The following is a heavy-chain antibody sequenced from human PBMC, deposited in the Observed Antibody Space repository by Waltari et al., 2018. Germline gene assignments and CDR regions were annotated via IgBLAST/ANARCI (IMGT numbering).Heavy chain of an antibody. CDR1: GGTFSSYA. V-gene: IGHV1-69*01. J-gene: IGHJ4*02. D-gene: IGHD2-2*02. Sequence: QVQLVQSGAEVKKPGSSVKVSCKASGGTFSSYAISWGRQAPGQGLEWMGGIIPIFGTANYAQKFQGRVTITADESTSTAYMELSSLRSEDTAVYYCARPRAYCSSTSCYKSFDYWGQGTLVTVSS. CDR2: IIPIFGTA. CDR3: ARPRAYCSSTSCYKSFDY.